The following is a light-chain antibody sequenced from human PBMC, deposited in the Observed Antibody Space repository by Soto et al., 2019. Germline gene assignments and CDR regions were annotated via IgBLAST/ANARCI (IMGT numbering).Light chain of an antibody. V-gene: IGKV1-12*01. CDR3: QQASAFPIT. J-gene: IGKJ5*01. CDR1: QGISNC. CDR2: TAS. Sequence: DIQMTQSPSFVSASVGDRVTVTCRASQGISNCLAWYQQKQGKSPKLLIYTASTLGSGVPSRVSGSGSGTDFTLTISCVQPEDFATYYCQQASAFPITFGQGTRLEIK.